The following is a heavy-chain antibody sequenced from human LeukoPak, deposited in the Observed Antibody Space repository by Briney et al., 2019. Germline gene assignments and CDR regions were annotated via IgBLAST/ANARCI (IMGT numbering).Heavy chain of an antibody. Sequence: PSETLSLTCAVYGGSFSGYYWGWIRQPPGKGLEWIGEINHSGSTNYNPSLKSRVTISVDTSKNQFSLKLSSVTAADTAVYYCAGSPPYSGSYSFFDYWGQGTLVTVSS. CDR3: AGSPPYSGSYSFFDY. V-gene: IGHV4-34*01. CDR1: GGSFSGYY. J-gene: IGHJ4*02. D-gene: IGHD1-26*01. CDR2: INHSGST.